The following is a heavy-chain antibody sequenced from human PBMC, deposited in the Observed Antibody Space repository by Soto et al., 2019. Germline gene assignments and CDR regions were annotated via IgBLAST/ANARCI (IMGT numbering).Heavy chain of an antibody. Sequence: QVQLQESGPGLAKPSQTLSLTCTVSGASLSSGGYYWTWIRQVPGKALEWIGYIFHTGTTFYNPSLKRRVVMSIEKSDNQFSLNLRSMTAADTAVYYCARGLGYDSNGRFLAAFDVWGQGTMVTVSS. CDR2: IFHTGTT. D-gene: IGHD3-22*01. CDR3: ARGLGYDSNGRFLAAFDV. V-gene: IGHV4-31*03. CDR1: GASLSSGGYY. J-gene: IGHJ3*01.